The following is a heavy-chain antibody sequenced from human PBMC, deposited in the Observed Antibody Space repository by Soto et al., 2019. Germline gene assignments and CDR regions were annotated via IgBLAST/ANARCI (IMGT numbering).Heavy chain of an antibody. CDR2: IIPIFGTA. CDR3: ARVPYYDFWSGPYDWFDP. J-gene: IGHJ5*02. CDR1: GGTFSSYA. V-gene: IGHV1-69*13. Sequence: SVKVSCKASGGTFSSYAISWVRQAPGQGLEWMGGIIPIFGTANYAQKFQGRVTITADESTSTAYMELSSLRSEDTAVYYCARVPYYDFWSGPYDWFDPWGQGTLVTVSS. D-gene: IGHD3-3*01.